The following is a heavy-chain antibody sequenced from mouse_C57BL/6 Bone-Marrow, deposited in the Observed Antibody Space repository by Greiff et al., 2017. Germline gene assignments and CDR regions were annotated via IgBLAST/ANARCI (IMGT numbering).Heavy chain of an antibody. D-gene: IGHD2-5*01. CDR2: IYPGDGDT. CDR1: GYAFSSSW. V-gene: IGHV1-82*01. J-gene: IGHJ2*01. CDR3: ARDSNYDFDY. Sequence: VKLQESGPELVKPGASVKISCKASGYAFSSSWMNWVKQRPGKGLEWIGRIYPGDGDTNYNGKFKGKATLTADKSSSTAYMQLSSLTSEDSAVYFCARDSNYDFDYWGQGTTLTVSS.